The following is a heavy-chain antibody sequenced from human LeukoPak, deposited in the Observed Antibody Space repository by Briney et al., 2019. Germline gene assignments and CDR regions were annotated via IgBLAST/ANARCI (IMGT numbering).Heavy chain of an antibody. CDR1: GGTFSSYA. J-gene: IGHJ4*02. CDR3: ARDLHGMVPDY. CDR2: IIPILGTA. D-gene: IGHD3-10*01. Sequence: SVKVSCKASGGTFSSYAISWVRQAPGQGLEWMGRIIPILGTANYAQKFQGRVTITADESTSTAYMELSSLRSEDTAVYYCARDLHGMVPDYWGQGTMVTVSS. V-gene: IGHV1-69*11.